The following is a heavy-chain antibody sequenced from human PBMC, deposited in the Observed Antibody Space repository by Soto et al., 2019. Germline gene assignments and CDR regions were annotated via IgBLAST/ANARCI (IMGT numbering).Heavy chain of an antibody. CDR3: ARQGGSLGGYYYYGMDV. V-gene: IGHV4-31*03. CDR2: IYYSGST. J-gene: IGHJ6*02. CDR1: GDSITRGAYY. Sequence: PSEPLSLTRTVSGDSITRGAYYCSWIRQHPGKGLEWIGYIYYSGSTYYNPSLKSRVTISVDTSKNQFSLKLSSVTAADTAVYYCARQGGSLGGYYYYGMDVWGQGTTVTVSS. D-gene: IGHD3-10*01.